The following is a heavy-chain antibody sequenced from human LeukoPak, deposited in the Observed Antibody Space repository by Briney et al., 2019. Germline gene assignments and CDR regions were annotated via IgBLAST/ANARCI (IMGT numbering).Heavy chain of an antibody. D-gene: IGHD3-22*01. CDR1: GGSISSYY. V-gene: IGHV4-59*08. CDR3: ARHGYYYDSSGPLGQTFDY. Sequence: SETLSPTCTVSGGSISSYYWSWIRQPPGKGLEWIGYIYYSGSTNYNPSLKSRVTISVDTSKNQFSLKLSSVTAADTAVYYCARHGYYYDSSGPLGQTFDYWGQGTLVTVSS. J-gene: IGHJ4*02. CDR2: IYYSGST.